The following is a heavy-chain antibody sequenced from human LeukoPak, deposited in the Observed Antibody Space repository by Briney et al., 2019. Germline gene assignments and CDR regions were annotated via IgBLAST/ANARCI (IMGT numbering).Heavy chain of an antibody. J-gene: IGHJ3*02. Sequence: PSETLSLTCTVSNVSISSGSHYWNWIRQPPGKGLEWIGYIYYSGSTYYNPSPKSRVTISVDTSKNQFSLKLSSVTAADTAVYYCARAFYYDSSEESNAFDIWGQGTMVTVSS. D-gene: IGHD3-22*01. CDR3: ARAFYYDSSEESNAFDI. CDR1: NVSISSGSHY. V-gene: IGHV4-30-4*08. CDR2: IYYSGST.